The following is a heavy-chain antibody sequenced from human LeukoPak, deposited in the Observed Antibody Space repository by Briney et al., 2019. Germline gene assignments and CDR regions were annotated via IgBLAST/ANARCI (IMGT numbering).Heavy chain of an antibody. J-gene: IGHJ6*02. D-gene: IGHD2-2*01. CDR1: GFTFSSYA. CDR3: ASVIVPAARYYYGMDV. Sequence: GGSLRLSCAASGFTFSSYAMSWVRQAPGKGLEWVSAISGSGGSTYYADSVKGRFTISRDNSKNTLCLQMNSLRAEDTAVYYCASVIVPAARYYYGMDVWGQGTTVTVSS. CDR2: ISGSGGST. V-gene: IGHV3-23*01.